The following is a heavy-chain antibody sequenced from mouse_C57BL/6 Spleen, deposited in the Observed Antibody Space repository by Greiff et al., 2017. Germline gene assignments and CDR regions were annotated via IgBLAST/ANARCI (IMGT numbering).Heavy chain of an antibody. CDR1: GFTFSSYG. V-gene: IGHV5-6*02. Sequence: DVMLVESGGDLVKPGGSLKLSCAASGFTFSSYGMSWVRQTPDKRLEWVATISSGGSYTYYPDSVKGRFTISRDNAKNTLYLQMSSLKSEDTAMYYCARQGSNLDYWGQGTTLTVSS. CDR2: ISSGGSYT. D-gene: IGHD2-5*01. J-gene: IGHJ2*01. CDR3: ARQGSNLDY.